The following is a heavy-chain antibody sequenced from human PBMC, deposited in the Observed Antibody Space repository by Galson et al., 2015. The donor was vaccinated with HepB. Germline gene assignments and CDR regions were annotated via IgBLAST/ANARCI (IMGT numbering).Heavy chain of an antibody. V-gene: IGHV1-2*02. CDR1: GYTFTGYY. CDR3: ARVSPAVGVSSPRRFQH. D-gene: IGHD4-23*01. J-gene: IGHJ1*01. Sequence: SVKVSCKASGYTFTGYYMHWVRQAPGQGLEWMGWINPNSGGTNYAQKFQGRVTMTRDTSISTAYMELSRLRSDDTDVYYCARVSPAVGVSSPRRFQHGGQGTLVTVSS. CDR2: INPNSGGT.